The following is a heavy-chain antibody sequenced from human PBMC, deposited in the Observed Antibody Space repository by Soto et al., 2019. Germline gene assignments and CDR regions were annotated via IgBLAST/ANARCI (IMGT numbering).Heavy chain of an antibody. D-gene: IGHD3-22*01. V-gene: IGHV3-72*01. J-gene: IGHJ4*02. CDR3: VTLQFSKWFY. CDR1: GFTFSSYA. CDR2: TKDKVHSYTT. Sequence: GGSLRLSCAASGFTFSSYAMSWVRQAPGKGLEWVGRTKDKVHSYTTDYAASVNGRFTISRDDSKNSLYLQMNSLKTEDTAVYYCVTLQFSKWFYWGQGTLVTVSS.